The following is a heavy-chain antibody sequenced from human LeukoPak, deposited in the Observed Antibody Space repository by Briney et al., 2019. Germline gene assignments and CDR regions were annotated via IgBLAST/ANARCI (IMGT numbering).Heavy chain of an antibody. J-gene: IGHJ4*02. CDR3: TTDESSGWAFDY. D-gene: IGHD6-19*01. CDR1: GLPLSNAW. Sequence: GEALPLSCSASGLPLSNAWMRWVRQAPARGVEWVGRIKSKTDGGTTDYAAPVKGRFTISRDDSKNTLYLQMNSLKTEDRAVYHCTTDESSGWAFDYSGQGTLVTVSS. V-gene: IGHV3-15*01. CDR2: IKSKTDGGTT.